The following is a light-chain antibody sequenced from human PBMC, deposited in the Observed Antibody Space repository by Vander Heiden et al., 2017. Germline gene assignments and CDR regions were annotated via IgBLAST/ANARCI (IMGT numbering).Light chain of an antibody. CDR3: QQYNSYPWT. CDR1: QSISSW. J-gene: IGKJ1*01. CDR2: KAS. V-gene: IGKV1-5*03. Sequence: DIQITHSPSTLSASVGDRVTITCRASQSISSWLAWYQQKPGKAPKLLIYKASSLESGVPSRFSGSGSGTEFTLTVSSLQPDDFAIYYCQQYNSYPWTFGQGTKVEIK.